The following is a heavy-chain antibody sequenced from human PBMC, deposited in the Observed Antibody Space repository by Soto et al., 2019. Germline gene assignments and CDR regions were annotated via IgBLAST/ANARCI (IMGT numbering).Heavy chain of an antibody. V-gene: IGHV4-4*02. CDR2: IYHSGST. Sequence: PSETLSLTCAVSGGSISSSNWWSWVRQPPGKGLEWIGEIYHSGSTNYNPSLKSRVTISVDKSKNQFSLKLSSVTAADTAVYYCVGEDYYESSDWGQGPRATVPS. D-gene: IGHD3-22*01. CDR3: VGEDYYESSD. J-gene: IGHJ1*01. CDR1: GGSISSSNW.